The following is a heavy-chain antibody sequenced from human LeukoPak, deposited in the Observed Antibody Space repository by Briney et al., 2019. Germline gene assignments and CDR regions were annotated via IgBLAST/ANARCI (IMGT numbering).Heavy chain of an antibody. V-gene: IGHV4-59*08. CDR1: GGSIISYY. CDR3: ARLSGYSSSWVDY. D-gene: IGHD6-13*01. Sequence: SETLFLTCSVSGGSIISYYWSWIRQPPGKGLEWIGYIYSSGDTNYSPSLRSRVTMSVDTSKNQLSLKLSSVTAADTAVYYCARLSGYSSSWVDYWGQGTLVTVSS. J-gene: IGHJ4*02. CDR2: IYSSGDT.